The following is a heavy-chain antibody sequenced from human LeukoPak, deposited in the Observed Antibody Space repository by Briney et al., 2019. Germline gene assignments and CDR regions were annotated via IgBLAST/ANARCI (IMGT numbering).Heavy chain of an antibody. V-gene: IGHV3-23*01. CDR1: GYTFSSYA. Sequence: GGALRLSCAASGYTFSSYAMSWVRQAPGKGLEWVSAISGSGGSTYYADSVKGRFTISRDNSKNTLYLQMNSLRAEDTAVYYCAKDRGYGDYFVAYWGQGTLVTVSS. J-gene: IGHJ4*02. CDR3: AKDRGYGDYFVAY. D-gene: IGHD4-17*01. CDR2: ISGSGGST.